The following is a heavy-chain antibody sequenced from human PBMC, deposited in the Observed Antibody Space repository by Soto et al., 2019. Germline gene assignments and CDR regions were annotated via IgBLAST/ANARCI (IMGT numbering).Heavy chain of an antibody. D-gene: IGHD3-16*01. Sequence: EVQLEESGGGLVQPGGSLRLSCAASGFTFSRYTMNWVRQTPGKGLEWVSYISSGSLSIYYADSVKGRFTVSRDNANNSLFLQMNSLRDEDTAVFYCARGGSSSDNGMDVWGQGTTVTVSS. V-gene: IGHV3-48*02. CDR2: ISSGSLSI. CDR3: ARGGSSSDNGMDV. CDR1: GFTFSRYT. J-gene: IGHJ6*02.